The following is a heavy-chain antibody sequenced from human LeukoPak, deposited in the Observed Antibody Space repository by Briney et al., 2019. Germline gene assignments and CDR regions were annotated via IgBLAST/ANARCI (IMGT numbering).Heavy chain of an antibody. CDR3: TGGALDY. CDR1: GFTFSDYW. Sequence: QTGGSLRLSCAASGFTFSDYWMSWVRQAPGQGLEWVAKINQDGREQHFVDSVKGRFTISRDNAKNSPFLQMDSLRAEDTAVYYCTGGALDYWGQGALVTVSS. J-gene: IGHJ4*02. V-gene: IGHV3-7*04. CDR2: INQDGREQ.